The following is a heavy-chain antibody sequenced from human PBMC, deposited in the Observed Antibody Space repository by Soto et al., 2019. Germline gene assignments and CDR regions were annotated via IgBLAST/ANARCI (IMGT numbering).Heavy chain of an antibody. CDR2: INPSGGST. CDR1: GYTFTSYY. Sequence: QVQLVQSGAEVKKPGASVKVSCKASGYTFTSYYMHWVRQAPGPRLEWMGIINPSGGSTSYAQKFQGRVTMTRDTSTSTVYMELSSLRSEDTAVYYCARAGWTGYQFDPWGQGTLVTVSS. J-gene: IGHJ5*02. D-gene: IGHD3-9*01. V-gene: IGHV1-46*01. CDR3: ARAGWTGYQFDP.